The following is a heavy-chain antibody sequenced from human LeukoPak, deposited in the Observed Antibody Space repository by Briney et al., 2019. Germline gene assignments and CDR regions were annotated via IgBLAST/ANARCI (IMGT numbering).Heavy chain of an antibody. Sequence: SETLSLTCTVSGGSISSYYWSWIRQPPGKGLEWIGYIYYSGSTNYNPSLKSRVTILVDTSKNQFSLKLSSVTAADTAVYYCARHSAVADDAFDIWGQGTMVTVSS. J-gene: IGHJ3*02. CDR3: ARHSAVADDAFDI. D-gene: IGHD6-19*01. V-gene: IGHV4-59*08. CDR2: IYYSGST. CDR1: GGSISSYY.